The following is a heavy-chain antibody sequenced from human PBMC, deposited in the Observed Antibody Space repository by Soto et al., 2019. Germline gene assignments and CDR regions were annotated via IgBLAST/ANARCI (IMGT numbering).Heavy chain of an antibody. CDR2: IIPIFGTA. V-gene: IGHV1-69*06. Sequence: ASVKVSCKASGGTFSSYAISWVLQAPGQGLEWMGGIIPIFGTANYAQKFQGRVTITADKSTSTAYMELSSLRSEDTAVYYCARFDRPAAEYYYYYGMDVWGQGTTVTVSS. CDR1: GGTFSSYA. J-gene: IGHJ6*02. CDR3: ARFDRPAAEYYYYYGMDV. D-gene: IGHD2-2*01.